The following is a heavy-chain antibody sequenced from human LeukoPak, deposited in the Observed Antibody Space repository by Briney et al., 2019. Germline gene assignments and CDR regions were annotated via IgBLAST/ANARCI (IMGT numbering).Heavy chain of an antibody. Sequence: GGSLRLSCAASGFTFSSYAMHWVRQAPGKGLEYVSAISSNGGSTYYANSVKGRFTISRDNSKNTLYLQMNSLRAEDTAVYYCAKDRRGYYYDSSGFPWGQGTLVTVSS. D-gene: IGHD3-22*01. J-gene: IGHJ5*02. CDR2: ISSNGGST. CDR1: GFTFSSYA. CDR3: AKDRRGYYYDSSGFP. V-gene: IGHV3-64*01.